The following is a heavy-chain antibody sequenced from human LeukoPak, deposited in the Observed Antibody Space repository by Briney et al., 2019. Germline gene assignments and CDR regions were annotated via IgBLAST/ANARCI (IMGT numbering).Heavy chain of an antibody. CDR1: GFTFSSYS. CDR2: ISSSSSYI. D-gene: IGHD6-19*01. CDR3: ARDAGSGTYYFDY. Sequence: GGSLRLSCAAPGFTFSSYSMSWVRQAPGKGLEWVSSISSSSSYIYYADSVKGRFTISRDNAKNSLYLQMNSLRAEDTAVYYCARDAGSGTYYFDYWGQGTLVTVSS. V-gene: IGHV3-21*01. J-gene: IGHJ4*02.